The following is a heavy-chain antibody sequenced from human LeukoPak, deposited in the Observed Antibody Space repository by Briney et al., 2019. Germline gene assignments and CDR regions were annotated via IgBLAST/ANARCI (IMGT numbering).Heavy chain of an antibody. CDR1: APSPTINT. J-gene: IGHJ4*02. CDR3: ATAPNHDSNLLFDY. Sequence: RGSPRHSPVPPAPSPTINTTGCECQAPGKGLEWVSVITGSGGNTYHADSVKGRLTLPRDNSQNTLYLQTNSWRAGDTTLYHCATAPNHDSNLLFDYWGEGTLVTVSS. CDR2: ITGSGGNT. D-gene: IGHD4-11*01. V-gene: IGHV3-23*01.